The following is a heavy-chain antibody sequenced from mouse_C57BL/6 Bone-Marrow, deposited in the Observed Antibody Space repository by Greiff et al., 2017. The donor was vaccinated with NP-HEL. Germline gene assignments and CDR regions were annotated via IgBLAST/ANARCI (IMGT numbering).Heavy chain of an antibody. CDR3: AREGY. CDR2: ISDGGSYT. J-gene: IGHJ2*01. Sequence: EVQGVESGGGLVKPGGSLKLSCAASGFTFSSYAMSWVRQTPKKRLEWVATISDGGSYTYYPDNVKGRFTISRDNAKNNLYLQMSHLKSEDTAMYYCAREGYWGQGTTLTVSS. V-gene: IGHV5-4*01. CDR1: GFTFSSYA.